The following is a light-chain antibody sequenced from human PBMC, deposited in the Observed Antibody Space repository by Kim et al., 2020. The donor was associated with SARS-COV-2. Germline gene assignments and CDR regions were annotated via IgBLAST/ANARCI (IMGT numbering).Light chain of an antibody. Sequence: CPGERATLACRASQSVSSTYLVWYQQKPGQAPRLVMYGASNRATGIPDRFSGSGSGTDFTLTISRLEPEDFALYYCHQYGSSPRTFGQGTKVDIK. J-gene: IGKJ1*01. V-gene: IGKV3-20*01. CDR2: GAS. CDR1: QSVSSTY. CDR3: HQYGSSPRT.